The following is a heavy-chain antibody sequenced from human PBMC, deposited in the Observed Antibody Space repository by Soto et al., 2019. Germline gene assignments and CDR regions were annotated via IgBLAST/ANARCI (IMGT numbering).Heavy chain of an antibody. CDR2: ISYDGSDK. V-gene: IGHV3-30*18. J-gene: IGHJ4*02. D-gene: IGHD3-16*02. CDR1: GFTFSSYA. Sequence: QVPLVESGGGVVQPGRSLRLSCAASGFTFSSYAMHWVRQAPGKGLEGVAVISYDGSDKYYADSVKGRFTISRDNSKNTLNLQMNSLRADDTAVYYCAKALGELSPESYDYWGQGTLITVSS. CDR3: AKALGELSPESYDY.